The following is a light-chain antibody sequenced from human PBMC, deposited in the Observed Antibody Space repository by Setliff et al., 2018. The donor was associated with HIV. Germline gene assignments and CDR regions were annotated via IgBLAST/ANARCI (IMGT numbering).Light chain of an antibody. V-gene: IGLV2-8*01. Sequence: QSALTQPPSASGSPGQSVSISCTGTTSDIGNFDYVSWYQQHPGKAPKLIIYEVTKRPSGVPDRFSGSKSDNTASLTVSGLQTEEEADYYCYSYAGNNFYVFGSGTKVTVL. CDR2: EVT. J-gene: IGLJ1*01. CDR3: YSYAGNNFYV. CDR1: TSDIGNFDY.